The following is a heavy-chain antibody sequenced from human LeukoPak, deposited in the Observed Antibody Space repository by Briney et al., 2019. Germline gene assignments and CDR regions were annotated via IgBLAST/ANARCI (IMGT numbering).Heavy chain of an antibody. J-gene: IGHJ3*02. CDR3: AGLLSGAFDI. V-gene: IGHV4-59*12. D-gene: IGHD3-10*01. CDR1: GGSISSYY. Sequence: SETLSLTCTVSGGSISSYYWSWIRQPPGKGLEWIGYIYYSGSTNYNPSLKSRVTMSVDTSKNQFSLKLSSVTAADTAVYYCAGLLSGAFDIWGQGTMVTVSS. CDR2: IYYSGST.